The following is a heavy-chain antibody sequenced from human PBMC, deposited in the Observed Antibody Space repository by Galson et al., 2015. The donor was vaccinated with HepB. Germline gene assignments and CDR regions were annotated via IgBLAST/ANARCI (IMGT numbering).Heavy chain of an antibody. V-gene: IGHV1-46*03. CDR3: ARAFYYDSSGYYYTLSFDY. J-gene: IGHJ4*02. Sequence: SVKVSCKASGYTFTSYYMHWVRQAPGQGLEWMGIINPSGGSTSYAQKFQGRVTMTRDTSTSTVYMELSSLRSEDTAVYYCARAFYYDSSGYYYTLSFDYWGQGTLVTVSS. CDR2: INPSGGST. D-gene: IGHD3-22*01. CDR1: GYTFTSYY.